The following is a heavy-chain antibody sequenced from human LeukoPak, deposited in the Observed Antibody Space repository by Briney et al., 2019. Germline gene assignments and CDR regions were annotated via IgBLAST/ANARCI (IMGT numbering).Heavy chain of an antibody. CDR2: INPSGGST. CDR1: GYTFTSYY. D-gene: IGHD3-10*01. J-gene: IGHJ4*02. CDR3: ARDINPGGYFDY. Sequence: ASVKVSCKASGYTFTSYYMHWVRQAPGQGLEWMGIINPSGGSTSYAQKFQGRVAMTRDMSTSTVYMELSSLRSEDTAVYYCARDINPGGYFDYWGQGTLVTVSS. V-gene: IGHV1-46*01.